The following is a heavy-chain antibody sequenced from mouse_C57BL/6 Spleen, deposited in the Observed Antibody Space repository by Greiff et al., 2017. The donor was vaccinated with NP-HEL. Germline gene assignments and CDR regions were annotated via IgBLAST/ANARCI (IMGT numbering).Heavy chain of an antibody. Sequence: EVKLMESGPELVKPGASVKISCKASGYSFTDYNMNWVKQSNGKSLEWIGVINPNYGTTSYNQKFKGKATLTVDQSSSTAYMQLTSLTSEDSAVYYCARSRPGTGAMDYWGQGTSVTVSS. CDR1: GYSFTDYN. J-gene: IGHJ4*01. CDR3: ARSRPGTGAMDY. V-gene: IGHV1-39*01. D-gene: IGHD3-3*01. CDR2: INPNYGTT.